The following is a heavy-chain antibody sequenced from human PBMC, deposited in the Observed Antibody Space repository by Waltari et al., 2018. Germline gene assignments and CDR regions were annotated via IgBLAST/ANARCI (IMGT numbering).Heavy chain of an antibody. CDR3: AKGKIGQQLVRDFDY. CDR1: GFIFSNYA. Sequence: VQLVESGGGVVQPGGSLRLSCAASGFIFSNYAMHWVRQAPGKGREWSSFIRYDGSNEYYADAVKGRFTISRDNSKNTLYLQMNSLRAEDTAVYYCAKGKIGQQLVRDFDYWGQGTLVTVSS. D-gene: IGHD6-13*01. CDR2: IRYDGSNE. J-gene: IGHJ4*02. V-gene: IGHV3-30*02.